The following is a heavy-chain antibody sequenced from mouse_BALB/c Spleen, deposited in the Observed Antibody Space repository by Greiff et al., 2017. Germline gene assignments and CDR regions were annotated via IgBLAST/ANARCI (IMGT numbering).Heavy chain of an antibody. CDR2: ISSGGST. V-gene: IGHV5-6-5*01. CDR1: GFTFSSYA. CDR3: AREKNYYGSLYYFDY. D-gene: IGHD1-1*01. J-gene: IGHJ2*01. Sequence: EVQRVESGGGLVKPGGSLKLSCAASGFTFSSYAMSWVRQTPEKRLEWVASISSGGSTYYPDSVKGRFTISRDNARNILYLQMSSLRSEDTAMYYCAREKNYYGSLYYFDYWGRGTTLTVSS.